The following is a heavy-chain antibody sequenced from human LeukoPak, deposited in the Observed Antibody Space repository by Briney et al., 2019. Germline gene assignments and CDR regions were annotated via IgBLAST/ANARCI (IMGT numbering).Heavy chain of an antibody. CDR3: ARDWGSYYYGSGSSYFDY. J-gene: IGHJ4*02. V-gene: IGHV3-48*02. CDR2: ISSSSSTI. Sequence: GGSLRLSCAASGFTFSSYRMNWVRQAPGKGLEWVSYISSSSSTIYYADSVKGRFTISRDNAKNSLYLQMNSLRDEDTAVYYCARDWGSYYYGSGSSYFDYWGQGTLVTVSS. D-gene: IGHD3-10*01. CDR1: GFTFSSYR.